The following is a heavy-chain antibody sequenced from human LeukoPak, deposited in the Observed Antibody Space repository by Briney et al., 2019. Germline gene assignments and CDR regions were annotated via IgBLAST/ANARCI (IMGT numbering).Heavy chain of an antibody. CDR3: VRHRTASDY. D-gene: IGHD1-1*01. Sequence: GGSLRLSCAASEFTFITYWMSWVRQAPGKGLEWVANIKQDGSEKYYVDSVKGRFTISRDNAKNSLYLQMNSLRAEDTAVYYCVRHRTASDYWGQGALVTVSS. CDR1: EFTFITYW. CDR2: IKQDGSEK. V-gene: IGHV3-7*01. J-gene: IGHJ4*02.